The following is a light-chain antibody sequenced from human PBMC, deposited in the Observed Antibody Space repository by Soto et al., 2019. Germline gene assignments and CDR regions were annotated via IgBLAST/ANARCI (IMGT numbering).Light chain of an antibody. Sequence: EMVMTQSPGTLSVSPGERATLSCRASQSISTNLAWYQQKPGQAPRLLIYGASTRATDIPARFSGSGSGTEFTLAISSLQSEDSAVYYCQQYHYQGTFGQGTKVDI. CDR3: QQYHYQGT. J-gene: IGKJ1*01. V-gene: IGKV3-15*01. CDR1: QSISTN. CDR2: GAS.